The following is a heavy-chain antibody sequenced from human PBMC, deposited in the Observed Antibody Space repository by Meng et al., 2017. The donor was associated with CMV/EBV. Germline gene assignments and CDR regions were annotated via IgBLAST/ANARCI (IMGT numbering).Heavy chain of an antibody. Sequence: ASVKVSCKASGYTFTSYYMHWVRQAPGQGLEWMGIINPSGGSTSYAQKFQGRVTMTRDTSTSTVYMELSSLRSEDTAMYYCARVAAAGTDYYYGMDVWGQGTTVTVSS. D-gene: IGHD6-13*01. CDR1: GYTFTSYY. V-gene: IGHV1-46*01. J-gene: IGHJ6*02. CDR3: ARVAAAGTDYYYGMDV. CDR2: INPSGGST.